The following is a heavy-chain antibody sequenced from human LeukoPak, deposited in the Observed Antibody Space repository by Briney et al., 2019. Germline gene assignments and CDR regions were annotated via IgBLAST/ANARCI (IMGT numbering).Heavy chain of an antibody. V-gene: IGHV3-30*18. D-gene: IGHD6-19*01. CDR1: GFIFSNSA. CDR2: ISYDGSNK. J-gene: IGHJ4*02. Sequence: GGSLRLSCAASGFIFSNSAMHWVRQAPGKGLEWVAVISYDGSNKYYADSVKGRFTISRDNSKNTLYLQMNNLRGEDTAVYYCAEDNEEWLVKGGGCFDYWGQGTLVTVSS. CDR3: AEDNEEWLVKGGGCFDY.